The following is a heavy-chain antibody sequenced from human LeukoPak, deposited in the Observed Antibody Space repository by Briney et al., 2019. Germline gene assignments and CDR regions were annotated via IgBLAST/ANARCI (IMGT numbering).Heavy chain of an antibody. J-gene: IGHJ3*02. CDR1: GFTFSSYS. CDR2: ISSRNTYI. D-gene: IGHD2-21*01. CDR3: ARGRDILWWRMRGDAFDI. Sequence: PGGSLRLSCAASGFTFSSYSMNWVRQAPGKGLEWVSSISSRNTYIYYADSVKGRFTISRDNAKNSLYLQMNSLRAEDTAVYYCARGRDILWWRMRGDAFDIWGQGTMVTVSS. V-gene: IGHV3-21*01.